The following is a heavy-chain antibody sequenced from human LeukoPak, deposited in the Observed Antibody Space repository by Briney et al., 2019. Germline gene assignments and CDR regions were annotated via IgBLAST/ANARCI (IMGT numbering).Heavy chain of an antibody. D-gene: IGHD3-3*01. J-gene: IGHJ4*02. CDR2: IYYSGST. V-gene: IGHV4-59*08. Sequence: SETLSLTCTVSAGSISSYYWSWLRQPPGKGLERIGHIYYSGSTNYNPSLKSRVTISVDTSKNQFSLKLSSVTAADTAVYYCARRTYDFWSGYYVFDYWGQGTLVTVSS. CDR3: ARRTYDFWSGYYVFDY. CDR1: AGSISSYY.